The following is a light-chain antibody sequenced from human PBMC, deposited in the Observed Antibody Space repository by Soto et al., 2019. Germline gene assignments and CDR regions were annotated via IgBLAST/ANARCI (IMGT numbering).Light chain of an antibody. Sequence: DIQMTQSPSTLSASVGDRVTITCRASQSVGSWLAWYQQKPGKAPKLLIYKASSLESGVPSRFSGSGSGTEVSLTISSLQPDDFASYHCQQYGSSSPWTCGQGTKVEIK. J-gene: IGKJ1*01. V-gene: IGKV1-5*03. CDR1: QSVGSW. CDR2: KAS. CDR3: QQYGSSSPWT.